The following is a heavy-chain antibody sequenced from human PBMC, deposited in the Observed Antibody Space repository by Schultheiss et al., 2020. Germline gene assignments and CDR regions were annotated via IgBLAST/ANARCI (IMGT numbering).Heavy chain of an antibody. CDR1: GGTFSSYT. Sequence: SVKVSCKASGGTFSSYTISWVRQAPGQGLEWMGRIIPILGIANYAQKFQGRVTITADKSTSIAYMELRSLRSDDTAMYYCARDLCTRGSRGNCWSNAFDIWGQGTMVTVSS. V-gene: IGHV1-69*04. D-gene: IGHD2-15*01. J-gene: IGHJ3*02. CDR2: IIPILGIA. CDR3: ARDLCTRGSRGNCWSNAFDI.